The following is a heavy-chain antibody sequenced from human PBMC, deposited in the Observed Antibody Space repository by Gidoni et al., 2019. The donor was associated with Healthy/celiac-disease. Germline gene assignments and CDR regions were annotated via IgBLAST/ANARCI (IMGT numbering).Heavy chain of an antibody. CDR1: GFTFSSYG. Sequence: QVQLVESGGGVVQPGRSLRLSCAASGFTFSSYGMHWDRQAPGKGLEWVAVISYDGSNKYYADSVKGRFTIARDNSKNTLYLQMNSLRAEDTAVYYCAKVPYCSSTSCSQFDYWGQGTLVTVSS. CDR3: AKVPYCSSTSCSQFDY. V-gene: IGHV3-30*18. CDR2: ISYDGSNK. J-gene: IGHJ4*02. D-gene: IGHD2-2*01.